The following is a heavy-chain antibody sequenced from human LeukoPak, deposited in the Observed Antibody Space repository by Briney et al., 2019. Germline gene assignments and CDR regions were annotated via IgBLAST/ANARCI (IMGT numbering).Heavy chain of an antibody. J-gene: IGHJ4*02. CDR2: IYYSGRT. V-gene: IGHV4-39*07. CDR1: GGSISSSSYY. D-gene: IGHD3-22*01. CDR3: ARDSDSSGYYFDY. Sequence: SETLSLTCTVSGGSISSSSYYWGWIRQPPGKGLEWIGSIYYSGRTYYNPSLKSRDTISVDTSKNQFSLKLSSVTAADTAVYYCARDSDSSGYYFDYWGQGTLVAVSS.